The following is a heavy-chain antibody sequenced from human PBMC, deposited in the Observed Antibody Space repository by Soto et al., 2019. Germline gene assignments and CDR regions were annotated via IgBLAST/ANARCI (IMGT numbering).Heavy chain of an antibody. J-gene: IGHJ4*02. CDR1: GFTFSSYS. D-gene: IGHD3-10*01. Sequence: EVQLVESGGGLVQPGGSLRLSCAASGFTFSSYSMNWVRQAPGKGLEWVSYISRSSSTIYYADSVKGRFTISRDNAKNSLYLQMNSLRAEDTAVYYCARAPNYYGSGSSDYWGQGTLVTVSS. CDR2: ISRSSSTI. V-gene: IGHV3-48*01. CDR3: ARAPNYYGSGSSDY.